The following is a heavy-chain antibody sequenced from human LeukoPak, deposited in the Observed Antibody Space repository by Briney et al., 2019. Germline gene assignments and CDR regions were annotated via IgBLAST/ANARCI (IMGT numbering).Heavy chain of an antibody. CDR2: IYTSGST. D-gene: IGHD2-15*01. CDR3: ARSSSCYNSVDPCYSGIDY. CDR1: GCSISSGDNS. J-gene: IGHJ4*02. Sequence: PSETLSLSCTVSGCSISSGDNSWSWIRQPGGKGLEWIERIYTSGSTYYNPSLKSRVTISIDTSKTQFSLMLTSVTAADTALYYCARSSSCYNSVDPCYSGIDYWGQGTLVTVSS. V-gene: IGHV4-61*02.